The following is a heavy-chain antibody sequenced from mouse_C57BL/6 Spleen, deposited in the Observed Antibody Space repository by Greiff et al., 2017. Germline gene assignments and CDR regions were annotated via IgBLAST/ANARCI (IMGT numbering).Heavy chain of an antibody. Sequence: VQLQQSGAELVRPGTSVKVSCQASGYAFTNYLIEWVKQRPGQGLEWIGVINPGSGGTNYNEKFKGEATLTADKSSSTAYMQLSSLTSEDSAVYFCARRGIYYGSSYGYFDVWGTGTTVTVSS. V-gene: IGHV1-54*01. CDR1: GYAFTNYL. D-gene: IGHD1-1*01. CDR2: INPGSGGT. CDR3: ARRGIYYGSSYGYFDV. J-gene: IGHJ1*03.